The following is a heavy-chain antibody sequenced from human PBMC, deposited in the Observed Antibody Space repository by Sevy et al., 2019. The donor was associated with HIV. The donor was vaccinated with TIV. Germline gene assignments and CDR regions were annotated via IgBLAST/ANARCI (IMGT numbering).Heavy chain of an antibody. J-gene: IGHJ4*02. V-gene: IGHV3-30-3*01. CDR3: ARELALFSSGWYEYFDY. CDR2: ISYDGSNK. CDR1: GFTFSSHA. Sequence: GGSLRLSCAASGFTFSSHAMHSVRQAPGKGLEWVAVISYDGSNKYLADSVKGRFTISRDNSKNTLYLQMNSLRVEDTALYYCARELALFSSGWYEYFDYWGQGTLVTVSS. D-gene: IGHD6-19*01.